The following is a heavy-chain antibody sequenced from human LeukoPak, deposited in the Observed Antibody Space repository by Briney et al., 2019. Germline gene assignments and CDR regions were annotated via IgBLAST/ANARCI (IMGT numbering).Heavy chain of an antibody. J-gene: IGHJ4*02. Sequence: GGSLRLSCAASGFTFSSYAMSWVRQAPGKGLEWVSSISGSGDTQYADAVKGRFTISRDDSKNTLYLQMNSLRAEDTAIYYCAKDGGYYYDASGYRNCWGQGTLVTVSS. CDR1: GFTFSSYA. V-gene: IGHV3-23*01. CDR2: ISGSGDT. D-gene: IGHD3-22*01. CDR3: AKDGGYYYDASGYRNC.